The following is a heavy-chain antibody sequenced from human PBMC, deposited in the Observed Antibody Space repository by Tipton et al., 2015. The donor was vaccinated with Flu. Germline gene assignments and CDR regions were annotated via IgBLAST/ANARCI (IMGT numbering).Heavy chain of an antibody. J-gene: IGHJ6*02. CDR1: GYFIGSGYY. Sequence: TLSLTCSVSGYFIGSGYYWGWIRQPPGKGLEWIGNIYHTGNTYYNPSLKSRVTIFVDRSKNQFSLKLKSATAADTAVYYCARDQGFGDGLTYDYYGMDVWGLGTTVTVSS. CDR3: ARDQGFGDGLTYDYYGMDV. CDR2: IYHTGNT. V-gene: IGHV4-38-2*02. D-gene: IGHD3-10*01.